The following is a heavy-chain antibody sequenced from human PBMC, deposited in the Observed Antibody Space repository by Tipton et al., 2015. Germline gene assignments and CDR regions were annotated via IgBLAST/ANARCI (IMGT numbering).Heavy chain of an antibody. V-gene: IGHV3-53*01. D-gene: IGHD3-16*01. CDR3: AKANYDYIWGRVWEVAFDI. Sequence: LSLTCTVSGGSISSYYWSWIRQPPGKGLEWVSVIYPNGSIFSADSVKGRFTISRDNSKNTLYLPMNSLRAEDTAVYYCAKANYDYIWGRVWEVAFDIWGQGTLVTVSS. CDR2: IYPNGSI. J-gene: IGHJ3*02. CDR1: GGSISSYY.